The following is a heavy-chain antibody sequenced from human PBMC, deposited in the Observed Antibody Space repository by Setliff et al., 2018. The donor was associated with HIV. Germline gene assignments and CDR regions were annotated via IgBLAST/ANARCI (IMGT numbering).Heavy chain of an antibody. Sequence: GESLRLSCAASGFNFSMYSMNWVRQAPGKGLEWVAVISYDGRNKYFADSVKGRFTISRDNSKNTLYLQVNGLRTEDTAVYYCARDRISYGSGIFDFWGQGTLVTVSS. CDR2: ISYDGRNK. V-gene: IGHV3-30*04. CDR1: GFNFSMYS. D-gene: IGHD3-10*01. J-gene: IGHJ4*02. CDR3: ARDRISYGSGIFDF.